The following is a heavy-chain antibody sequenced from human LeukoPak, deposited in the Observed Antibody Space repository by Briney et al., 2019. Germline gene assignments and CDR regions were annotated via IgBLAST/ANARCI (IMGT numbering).Heavy chain of an antibody. D-gene: IGHD3-10*01. Sequence: GGSLRLSCAASGFTFSSYAMSWVRQAPGKGLEWVSGVSGSGGSTYYADSVKGRFTISRDNAKNSLYLQMNSLRAEDTAVYYCARARYFGSGTYHDYWGQGTLVTVSS. J-gene: IGHJ4*02. CDR3: ARARYFGSGTYHDY. V-gene: IGHV3-23*01. CDR1: GFTFSSYA. CDR2: VSGSGGST.